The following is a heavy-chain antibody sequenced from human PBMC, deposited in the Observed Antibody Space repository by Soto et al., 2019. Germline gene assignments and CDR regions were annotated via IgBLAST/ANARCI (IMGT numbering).Heavy chain of an antibody. V-gene: IGHV3-48*03. D-gene: IGHD2-21*01. CDR2: INKNGGTV. CDR1: GVTLSSYE. J-gene: IGHJ4*02. Sequence: PGGSLRLSCAVFGVTLSSYEMTWVRQAPGKGLEWVSYINKNGGTVSYADSVKGRFTISRDNAENSLHLQMNSLRAEDTAVYHCATGVWYYFDYWGQGALVTVSS. CDR3: ATGVWYYFDY.